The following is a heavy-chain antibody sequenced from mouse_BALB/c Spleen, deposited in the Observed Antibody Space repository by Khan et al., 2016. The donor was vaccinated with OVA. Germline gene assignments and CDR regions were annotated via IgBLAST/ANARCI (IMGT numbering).Heavy chain of an antibody. V-gene: IGHV5-6*01. D-gene: IGHD4-1*01. J-gene: IGHJ3*01. CDR1: GFTFSSYS. Sequence: EVQRVESGGDLVKPGGSLKLSCAASGFTFSSYSMSWVRQTPDKRLEWVATISSDGDYTYYPDIVKGRFTISRDNAKNTLYLQMSSLKSEDTAMXYCASHLTGSFAYWGQGTLVTVSA. CDR3: ASHLTGSFAY. CDR2: ISSDGDYT.